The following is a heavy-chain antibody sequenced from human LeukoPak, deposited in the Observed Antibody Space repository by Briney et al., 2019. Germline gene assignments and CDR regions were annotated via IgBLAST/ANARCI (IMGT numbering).Heavy chain of an antibody. J-gene: IGHJ5*02. D-gene: IGHD1-7*01. CDR3: ARDLRYNWNYGPNWFDP. V-gene: IGHV4-34*01. CDR1: GGPFSGYY. Sequence: SETLSLTCAVYGGPFSGYYWSWIRQPPGKGLEWIGSIYYSGSTYYNPSLKSRVTISVDTSKNQFSLKLSSVTAADTAVYYCARDLRYNWNYGPNWFDPWGQGTLVTVSS. CDR2: IYYSGST.